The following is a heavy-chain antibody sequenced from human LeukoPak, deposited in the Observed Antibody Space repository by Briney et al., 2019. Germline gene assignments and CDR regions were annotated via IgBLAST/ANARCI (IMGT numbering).Heavy chain of an antibody. J-gene: IGHJ4*02. CDR3: AREGRDGYNLGY. CDR1: GYTFTSYG. D-gene: IGHD5-24*01. V-gene: IGHV1-2*02. Sequence: GASVKVSCKASGYTFTSYGISWVRRAPGQGLEWMGWINPNSGGTNYAQKFQGRVTMTRDTSISTAYMELSRLRSDDTAVYYCAREGRDGYNLGYWGQGTLVTVSS. CDR2: INPNSGGT.